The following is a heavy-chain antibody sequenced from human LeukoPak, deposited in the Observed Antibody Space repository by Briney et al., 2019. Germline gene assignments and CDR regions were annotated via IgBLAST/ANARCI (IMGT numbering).Heavy chain of an antibody. V-gene: IGHV3-23*01. CDR2: ISGSGGST. D-gene: IGHD3-10*01. CDR3: ARVPNYYGSGERPGRYYYYGMDV. CDR1: GFTFSSYA. J-gene: IGHJ6*02. Sequence: PGGSLRLSCAASGFTFSSYAMSWVRQAPGKGLEWVSAISGSGGSTYYADSVKGRFTLSRDNSKNTLYLQMNSLRAEDTAVYYCARVPNYYGSGERPGRYYYYGMDVWGQGTTVTVSS.